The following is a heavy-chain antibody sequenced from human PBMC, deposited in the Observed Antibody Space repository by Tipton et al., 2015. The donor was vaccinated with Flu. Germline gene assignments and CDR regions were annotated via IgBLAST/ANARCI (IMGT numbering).Heavy chain of an antibody. Sequence: TLSLTCTVSGASISSSYWSWVRQPPGKGLECIGYIYHSGDINYNPSLKSRVTISMDTSKNQFSLNLTSVTAADTAVYFCARDNWGGVFDYWGQGTMVTVSS. D-gene: IGHD7-27*01. CDR3: ARDNWGGVFDY. CDR1: GASISSSY. V-gene: IGHV4-59*01. CDR2: IYHSGDI. J-gene: IGHJ3*01.